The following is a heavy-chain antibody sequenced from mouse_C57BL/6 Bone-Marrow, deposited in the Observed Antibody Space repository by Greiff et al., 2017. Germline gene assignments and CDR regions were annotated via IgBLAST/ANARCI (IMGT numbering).Heavy chain of an antibody. J-gene: IGHJ3*01. Sequence: EVKLEESGEGLVKPGGSLKLSCAASGFTFSSYAMSWVRQTPEKRLEWVAYISSGGDYIYYADTVKGRFTISRDNARNTLYLQMSSLKSEDTAMYYCTRDPSSNWFAYWGQGTLVTVSA. CDR2: ISSGGDYI. CDR1: GFTFSSYA. CDR3: TRDPSSNWFAY. D-gene: IGHD2-10*02. V-gene: IGHV5-9-1*02.